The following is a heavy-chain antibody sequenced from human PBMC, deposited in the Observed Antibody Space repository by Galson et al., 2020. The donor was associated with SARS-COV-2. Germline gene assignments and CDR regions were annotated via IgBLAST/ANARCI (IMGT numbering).Heavy chain of an antibody. CDR1: GFTFRNYP. D-gene: IGHD6-13*01. CDR2: ISYDGSNK. V-gene: IGHV3-30*04. Sequence: GESLKISCAASGFTFRNYPLHWVRQAPGKGLEWVALISYDGSNKFYADSVKGRFTISRDNSKNTLYLQMNNLRVDDTSFYYCARSPRQYLVEMFFDYWGQGTLVPVSS. J-gene: IGHJ4*02. CDR3: ARSPRQYLVEMFFDY.